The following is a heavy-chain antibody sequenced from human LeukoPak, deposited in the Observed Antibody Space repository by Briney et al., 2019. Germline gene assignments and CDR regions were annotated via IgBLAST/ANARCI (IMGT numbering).Heavy chain of an antibody. D-gene: IGHD2-2*01. CDR1: GGTFSSYA. J-gene: IGHJ4*02. CDR2: IIPSLGIA. CDR3: ARGCNRSSTSCYDY. Sequence: SVTVSCKSSGGTFSSYAISWVRQPPGQGLEWMGRIIPSLGIANYAQKFQGRVTITADKSTSTAYMEMSSLRSEDTAVYYCARGCNRSSTSCYDYWGQGTLVTVSS. V-gene: IGHV1-69*04.